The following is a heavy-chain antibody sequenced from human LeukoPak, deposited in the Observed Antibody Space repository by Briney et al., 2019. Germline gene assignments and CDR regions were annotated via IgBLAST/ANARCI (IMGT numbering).Heavy chain of an antibody. Sequence: SETLSLTCTVSGDSISSGGTSWSWIRQLPGKGLEWIGYIYHSGSTYYNPSLKSRVTISVDRSKNHFSLKLSSVTAADTAVYYRGRGRFGELFVDYWGQGTLVTVSS. J-gene: IGHJ4*02. CDR1: GDSISSGGTS. CDR2: IYHSGST. D-gene: IGHD3-10*01. CDR3: GRGRFGELFVDY. V-gene: IGHV4-30-2*01.